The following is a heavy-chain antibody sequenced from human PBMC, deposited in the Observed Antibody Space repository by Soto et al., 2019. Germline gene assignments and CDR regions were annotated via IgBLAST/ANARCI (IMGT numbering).Heavy chain of an antibody. CDR1: GFTLSGYA. CDR3: ARRARADFYYMDV. Sequence: EVQLAESGGGLAQPGGSLRLSCAASGFTLSGYAMDWVHQAPGKGLEYVSGISSNGVGTYYANSVQGRFTISRDNSKNTVYLQMGSLRPEDMAVYYCARRARADFYYMDVWGKGTTVTVSS. D-gene: IGHD6-6*01. CDR2: ISSNGVGT. V-gene: IGHV3-64*01. J-gene: IGHJ6*03.